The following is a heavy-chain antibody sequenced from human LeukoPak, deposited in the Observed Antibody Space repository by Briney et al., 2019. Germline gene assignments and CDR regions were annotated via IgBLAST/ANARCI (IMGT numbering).Heavy chain of an antibody. CDR3: ARGLGILRTGFRFDL. CDR2: IYHSGST. Sequence: SETLSLTCVVSGGSISSNKWWNWVRQPPGKGLEWIGEIYHSGSTNYNPSLRSRVTISVDTSKNQFSLKLSSVTAADTAVYYCARGLGILRTGFRFDLWGRGTLVTVSS. V-gene: IGHV4-4*02. D-gene: IGHD1-14*01. J-gene: IGHJ2*01. CDR1: GGSISSNKW.